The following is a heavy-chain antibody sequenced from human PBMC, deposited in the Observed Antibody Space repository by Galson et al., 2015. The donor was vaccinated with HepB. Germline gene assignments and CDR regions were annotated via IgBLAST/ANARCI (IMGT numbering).Heavy chain of an antibody. D-gene: IGHD3-22*01. Sequence: SVKVSCKASGGTFSSYSIAWVRQAPGQGLEWMGRIIPVRGITNYAQKVQGRVTITADKSTTTAYMELSSLGSDDTAVYFCARDYYDSNGYYAGHLDFWVQGTLVTVSS. CDR1: GGTFSSYS. J-gene: IGHJ4*02. CDR2: IIPVRGIT. CDR3: ARDYYDSNGYYAGHLDF. V-gene: IGHV1-69*04.